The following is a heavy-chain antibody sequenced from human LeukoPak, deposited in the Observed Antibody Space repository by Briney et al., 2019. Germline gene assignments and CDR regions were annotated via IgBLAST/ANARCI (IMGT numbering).Heavy chain of an antibody. Sequence: ASVKVSCKASGYTFTSYGISWVRQAPGQGLEWIGWIVVGSGNTNYAQKFQERVTITRDMSTSTAYMELSSLRSEDTAVYYCAADRYNWNDQPGVFDYWGQGTLVTVSS. CDR2: IVVGSGNT. D-gene: IGHD1-20*01. V-gene: IGHV1-58*02. CDR1: GYTFTSYG. J-gene: IGHJ4*02. CDR3: AADRYNWNDQPGVFDY.